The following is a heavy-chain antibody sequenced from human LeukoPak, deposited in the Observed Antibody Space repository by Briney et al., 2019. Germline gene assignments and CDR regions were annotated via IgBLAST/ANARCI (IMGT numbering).Heavy chain of an antibody. J-gene: IGHJ4*02. CDR1: GGSISSSSYY. V-gene: IGHV4-39*07. CDR2: IYYSGST. CDR3: ARFEQSYDSSAHYLDY. Sequence: SETLSLTCTVSGGSISSSSYYWGWIRQPPGKGLEWIGSIYYSGSTYYNPSLKSRVTISVDTSKNQFSLKLDSVTAADTALYYCARFEQSYDSSAHYLDYWGQGTLVTVSS. D-gene: IGHD3-22*01.